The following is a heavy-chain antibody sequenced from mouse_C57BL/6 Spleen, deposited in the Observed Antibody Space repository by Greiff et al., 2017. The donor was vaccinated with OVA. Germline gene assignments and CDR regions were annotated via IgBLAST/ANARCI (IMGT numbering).Heavy chain of an antibody. V-gene: IGHV1-59*01. D-gene: IGHD4-1*01. CDR2: IDPSDSYT. CDR1: GYTFTSYW. J-gene: IGHJ4*01. CDR3: ARSGTGIYYAMDY. Sequence: QVQLQHPGAELVRPGTSVKLSCKASGYTFTSYWMHWVKQRPGQGLEWIGVIDPSDSYTNYNQKFKGKATLTVDTSSSTAYMQLSSLTSEDSAVYYCARSGTGIYYAMDYWGQGTSVTVSS.